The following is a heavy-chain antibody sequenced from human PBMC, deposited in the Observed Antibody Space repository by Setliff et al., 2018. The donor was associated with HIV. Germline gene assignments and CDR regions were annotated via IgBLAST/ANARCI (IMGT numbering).Heavy chain of an antibody. CDR3: VRGFNL. V-gene: IGHV3-48*01. J-gene: IGHJ3*01. Sequence: GESLKISCVASGFTFSRHYMNWVRQVPGKGLEWTSEITSGYEITDYADSVKGRFTISRDNAKNSLYLQMNDLRAEDTAVYYCVRGFNLWGQGTMVTVSS. CDR1: GFTFSRHY. CDR2: ITSGYEIT.